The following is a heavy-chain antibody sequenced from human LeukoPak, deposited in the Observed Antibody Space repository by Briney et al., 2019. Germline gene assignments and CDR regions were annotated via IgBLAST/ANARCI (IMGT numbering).Heavy chain of an antibody. Sequence: GGSLRLSCAASGFIFSSYSMKWVRQAPGEGLEWVSYISSSSSTIYYADSVKGRFTISRDDAKNSLYLQMNSLRAEDTAVYYCATLKGGSYYIPIDYWGQGTLVTVSS. CDR2: ISSSSSTI. D-gene: IGHD3-10*01. CDR1: GFIFSSYS. V-gene: IGHV3-48*04. J-gene: IGHJ4*02. CDR3: ATLKGGSYYIPIDY.